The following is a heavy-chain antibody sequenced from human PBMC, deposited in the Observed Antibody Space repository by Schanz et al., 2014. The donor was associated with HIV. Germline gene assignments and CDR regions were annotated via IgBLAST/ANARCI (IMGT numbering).Heavy chain of an antibody. V-gene: IGHV3-33*06. Sequence: QVQLVESGGGVVQPGRSLRLSCAASGFNFRSYGMHWVRQAPGKGLEWVAVIWYDGKTEFYGDSVKGRFTISRDNSKNTLYLQMTTLRIDDTAVYYCAKPEYDSRGNSQSHFDYWCQGTLVTVSP. D-gene: IGHD3-22*01. CDR2: IWYDGKTE. CDR1: GFNFRSYG. J-gene: IGHJ4*02. CDR3: AKPEYDSRGNSQSHFDY.